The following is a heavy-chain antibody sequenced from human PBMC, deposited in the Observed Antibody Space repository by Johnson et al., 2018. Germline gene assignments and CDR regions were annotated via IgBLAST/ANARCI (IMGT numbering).Heavy chain of an antibody. J-gene: IGHJ1*01. CDR1: GFTFRSYG. CDR3: ATGHYPDGSTYSQH. V-gene: IGHV3-30*03. CDR2: VSFDGSNQ. D-gene: IGHD3-10*01. Sequence: QVQLVQSGGGVVQPGRSRSLSCVGSGFTFRSYGVHWVRQAPGKGLEWVAVVSFDGSNQYYADSVKGRFTIYRDNSKNSVYLQMNSLRAEDTAVYYCATGHYPDGSTYSQHWGQGTLVTVSS.